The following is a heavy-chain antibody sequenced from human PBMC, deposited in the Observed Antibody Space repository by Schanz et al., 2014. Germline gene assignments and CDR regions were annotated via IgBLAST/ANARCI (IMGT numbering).Heavy chain of an antibody. J-gene: IGHJ4*02. D-gene: IGHD3-10*01. CDR3: AKVGLYYYGSGFDY. CDR1: GFAFSDYG. CDR2: ISSDGSNK. V-gene: IGHV3-30*18. Sequence: QVQLVESGGGVVQPGKSLRLSCAASGFAFSDYGMHWVRQAPGKGLEWVAVISSDGSNKIFADSVKGRFTISRDNSKNTLYLQMNSLRAEDTAVYYCAKVGLYYYGSGFDYWGQGTLVTVSS.